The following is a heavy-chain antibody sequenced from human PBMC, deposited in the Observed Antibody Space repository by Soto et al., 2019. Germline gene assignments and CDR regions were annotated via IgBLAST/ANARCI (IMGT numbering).Heavy chain of an antibody. Sequence: EVQLLESGGGLVQPGGSLRLSCAASGFPLSTYGMTWVRQAPRKGLEWVSAITSTGGNTYSVDSVKGRSTSFRDNSENMLSLQVTSLRVEDRVVDYFTRIRAYWCGLDVWGQGTRVTVPS. CDR2: ITSTGGNT. D-gene: IGHD2-21*01. CDR3: TRIRAYWCGLDV. V-gene: IGHV3-23*01. CDR1: GFPLSTYG. J-gene: IGHJ6*02.